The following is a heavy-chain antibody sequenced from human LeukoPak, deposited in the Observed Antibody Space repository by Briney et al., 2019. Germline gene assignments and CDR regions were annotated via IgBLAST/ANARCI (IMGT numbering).Heavy chain of an antibody. V-gene: IGHV4-59*11. CDR1: GGSISSHY. CDR2: IYYSGST. D-gene: IGHD5-18*01. J-gene: IGHJ6*03. CDR3: ARVKVDTAYYYYYMDV. Sequence: SETLSLTCTVSGGSISSHYWSWIRQPPGKGLEWIGYIYYSGSTNYNPSLKSRVTISVDTSKNQFSLKLSSVTAADTAVYYRARVKVDTAYYYYYMDVWGKGTTVTVSS.